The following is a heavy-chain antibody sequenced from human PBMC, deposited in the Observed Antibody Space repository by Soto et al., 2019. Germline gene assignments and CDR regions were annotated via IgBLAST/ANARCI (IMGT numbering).Heavy chain of an antibody. CDR2: INHSGST. Sequence: SETLSLTCAVYGGSFSGYYWSWIRKPPGKGLEWIGEINHSGSTNYNPSLKSRVTISVDTSKNQFSLKLSSVTAADTAVYYCERGHPGPTYWFDPWGQGTLVTVSS. J-gene: IGHJ5*02. CDR1: GGSFSGYY. CDR3: ERGHPGPTYWFDP. V-gene: IGHV4-34*01. D-gene: IGHD3-16*01.